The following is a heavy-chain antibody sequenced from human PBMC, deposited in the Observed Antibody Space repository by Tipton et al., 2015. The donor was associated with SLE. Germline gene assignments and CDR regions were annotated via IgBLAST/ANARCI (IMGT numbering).Heavy chain of an antibody. V-gene: IGHV1-46*01. Sequence: SCAASGYTFTNYYIHWVRQAPGQGLEWMGMINPSGGRTTYAQKVQGRITMTRDTSTTTVHMELSSLRSDDTAVYYCARMYSSSSGYYWGQGTLVTVSS. CDR3: ARMYSSSSGYY. J-gene: IGHJ4*02. CDR2: INPSGGRT. CDR1: GYTFTNYY. D-gene: IGHD6-6*01.